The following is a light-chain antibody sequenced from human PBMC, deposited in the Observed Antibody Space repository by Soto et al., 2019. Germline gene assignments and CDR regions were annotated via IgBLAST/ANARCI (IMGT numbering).Light chain of an antibody. J-gene: IGKJ2*01. CDR1: QGIARN. V-gene: IGKV3-15*01. Sequence: EIVMTQSPVTLSVSPGERATLSCRASQGIARNLAWYQQKSGQAPRLLISGGSTRATGIPARFGGSGSGTEFTLSISTLQSEDFAVYYCQQYNNWPYTFGQGTRLEIK. CDR2: GGS. CDR3: QQYNNWPYT.